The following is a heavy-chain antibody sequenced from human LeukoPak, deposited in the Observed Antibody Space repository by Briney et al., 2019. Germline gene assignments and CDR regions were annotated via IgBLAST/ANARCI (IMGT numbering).Heavy chain of an antibody. V-gene: IGHV2-5*01. CDR2: IYWNDDK. D-gene: IGHD3-22*01. Sequence: SGPTLVKPTQTLTXTCTFSGFSLTTSGVGVAWIRQPPRKALEWLALIYWNDDKGYSPSLKSRLTITKDTSKNQVVLTMTNMDPVDTATYYCAHRGSGYYNYWGQGTLVTVSS. CDR3: AHRGSGYYNY. J-gene: IGHJ4*02. CDR1: GFSLTTSGVG.